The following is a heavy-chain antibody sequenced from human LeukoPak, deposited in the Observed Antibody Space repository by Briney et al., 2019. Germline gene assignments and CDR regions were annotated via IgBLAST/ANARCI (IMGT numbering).Heavy chain of an antibody. CDR1: GYTFTSYY. Sequence: GASVKVSCKASGYTFTSYYMHWVRQAPGQGLEWMGIINPSGGSTSYAQKFQGRVTMTRDMSTSTDYMELSSLRSEDTALYYCATAGRRLFGVLIPLSFDYWGQGTLVTVSS. CDR2: INPSGGST. D-gene: IGHD3-3*01. V-gene: IGHV1-46*01. CDR3: ATAGRRLFGVLIPLSFDY. J-gene: IGHJ4*02.